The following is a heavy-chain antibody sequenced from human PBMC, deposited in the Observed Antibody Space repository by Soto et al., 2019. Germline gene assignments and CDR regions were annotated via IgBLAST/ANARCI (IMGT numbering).Heavy chain of an antibody. CDR3: ARSKLRDYDFWSGYVWDYYYYMDV. Sequence: SETLSLTCTVSGGSISSYYWSWIRQPPGKGLEWIGYIYYSGSTNYNPSLKSRVTISVDTSKNQFSLKLSSVTAADTAVYYCARSKLRDYDFWSGYVWDYYYYMDVWGKGTTVTVSS. D-gene: IGHD3-3*01. CDR1: GGSISSYY. CDR2: IYYSGST. V-gene: IGHV4-59*08. J-gene: IGHJ6*03.